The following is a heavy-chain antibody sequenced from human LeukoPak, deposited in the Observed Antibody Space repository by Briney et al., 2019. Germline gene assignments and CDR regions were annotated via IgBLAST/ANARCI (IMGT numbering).Heavy chain of an antibody. Sequence: SETLSLTCTVSGGSISGYYWSWIRQPAGKGLEWIGRIYFSGTTLYNPSLTRRVTMSVATSKNQFSLKVSSVTAADTAVYFCARGPGMGATYFDYWGQGTLVTVSS. CDR1: GGSISGYY. CDR2: IYFSGTT. CDR3: ARGPGMGATYFDY. D-gene: IGHD1-26*01. J-gene: IGHJ4*02. V-gene: IGHV4-4*07.